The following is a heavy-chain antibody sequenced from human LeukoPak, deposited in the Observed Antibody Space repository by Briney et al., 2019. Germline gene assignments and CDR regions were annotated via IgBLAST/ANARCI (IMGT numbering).Heavy chain of an antibody. CDR3: VCAPLASRRSYFDQ. CDR1: GVTFSS. J-gene: IGHJ4*02. V-gene: IGHV3-48*04. CDR2: ISSSRGTA. Sequence: GGSLRLSCAASGVTFSSINWVRQAPGKGLEWIAYISSSRGTAYYADSVKGRFSIASDNDKPSLFLHVTSQSADDTDVYFCVCAPLASRRSYFDQWGQGAPIIVSA.